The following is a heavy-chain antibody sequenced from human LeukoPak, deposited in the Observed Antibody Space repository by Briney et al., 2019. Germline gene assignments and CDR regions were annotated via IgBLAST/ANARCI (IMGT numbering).Heavy chain of an antibody. D-gene: IGHD3-16*01. CDR2: INSDGSST. Sequence: GGALRLSCAASGFTFSSYLMQWVRQAPGKGLVWVSRINSDGSSTGYADSVEGRFTISRYNAKNTLYLQMNSLRAEDTAVYYCARGWGVDYWGQGTLVTVSS. J-gene: IGHJ4*01. CDR1: GFTFSSYL. V-gene: IGHV3-74*01. CDR3: ARGWGVDY.